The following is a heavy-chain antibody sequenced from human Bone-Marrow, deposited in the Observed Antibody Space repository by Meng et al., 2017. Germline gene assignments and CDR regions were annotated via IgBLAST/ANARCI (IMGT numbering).Heavy chain of an antibody. V-gene: IGHV4-39*07. J-gene: IGHJ4*02. CDR3: AREWGTLATAADDY. CDR1: GGPISACSFY. Sequence: LQEACPGLVKPSEPPSHTCNVPGGPISACSFYWGWIRQAPGKGLEWIGTLHDSGSTYYNPSLKSRVTISADTSNSQFSLKLSSVTAADTAVYYCAREWGTLATAADDYWGQGTLVTVSS. CDR2: LHDSGST. D-gene: IGHD6-13*01.